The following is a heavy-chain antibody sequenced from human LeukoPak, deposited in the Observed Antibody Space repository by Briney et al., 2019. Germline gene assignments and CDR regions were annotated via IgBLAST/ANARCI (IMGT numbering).Heavy chain of an antibody. CDR1: GFTFTDYC. V-gene: IGHV3-11*04. J-gene: IGHJ4*02. CDR2: ISSSGYTI. CDR3: ARVGNGDWEAEIDY. D-gene: IGHD4-17*01. Sequence: GGSLRLSCAASGFTFTDYCLSWIRQAPGKGLEWISYISSSGYTIDYTDSVKGRFTISRDNAKNSLYLQMNSLRAEETAVYYCARVGNGDWEAEIDYWGQGTLVTVSS.